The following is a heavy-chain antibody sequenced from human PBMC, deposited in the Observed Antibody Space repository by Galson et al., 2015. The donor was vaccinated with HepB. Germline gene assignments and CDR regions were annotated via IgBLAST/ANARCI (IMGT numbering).Heavy chain of an antibody. Sequence: SLRLSCAASGFTFSDYYMSWIRQAPGKGLEWISYISASGTDTYYADSVKGRFTISRDNDRNSLYLQMSSLRAEDTAVYYCARFRYCSRDPCRSVDSWGQGTLVAVSS. CDR3: ARFRYCSRDPCRSVDS. J-gene: IGHJ5*01. CDR2: ISASGTDT. D-gene: IGHD2-15*01. V-gene: IGHV3-11*01. CDR1: GFTFSDYY.